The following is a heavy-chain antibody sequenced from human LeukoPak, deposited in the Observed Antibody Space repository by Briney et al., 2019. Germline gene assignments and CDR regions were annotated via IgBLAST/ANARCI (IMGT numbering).Heavy chain of an antibody. V-gene: IGHV3-7*01. CDR3: ARGRVVATILARLKYYFDY. Sequence: GGALRLSCAASGFTFSCYLMSWGRPAPGEGLEWVANIKKDGSEKYYVDSVKGRFTISRDNAKNSLYLQMHSLRAEDTAVYYCARGRVVATILARLKYYFDYWGQGTLVTVSS. D-gene: IGHD5-12*01. J-gene: IGHJ4*02. CDR2: IKKDGSEK. CDR1: GFTFSCYL.